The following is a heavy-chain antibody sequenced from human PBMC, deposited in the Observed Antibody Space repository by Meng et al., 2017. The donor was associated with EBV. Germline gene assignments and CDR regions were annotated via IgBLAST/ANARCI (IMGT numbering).Heavy chain of an antibody. J-gene: IGHJ4*02. CDR2: ISSSGSTI. CDR3: ARRVVTGGFFDY. D-gene: IGHD2-21*02. V-gene: IGHV3-11*01. Sequence: VQLGGSGGGLVQHGGSREFSCAASVFTFSDYYMSWIRRAPGKGLEWVSYISSSGSTIYYADSVKGRFTISRDNAKNSLYLQMNSLRAEDTAVYYCARRVVTGGFFDYWGQGTLVTVSS. CDR1: VFTFSDYY.